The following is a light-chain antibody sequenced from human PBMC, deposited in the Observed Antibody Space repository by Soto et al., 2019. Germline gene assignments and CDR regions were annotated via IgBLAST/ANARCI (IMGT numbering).Light chain of an antibody. CDR1: QNINNY. CDR3: QQYENLPT. Sequence: DIQMTQAPSSLSSSVWERRTMTCQASQNINNYLNWYQQKPGRAPKLLIYDASNLEAGVPSRFRGSGSGTDFTFTISRLQPEDIATYYCQQYENLPTFGQGTRLEIK. V-gene: IGKV1-33*01. J-gene: IGKJ5*01. CDR2: DAS.